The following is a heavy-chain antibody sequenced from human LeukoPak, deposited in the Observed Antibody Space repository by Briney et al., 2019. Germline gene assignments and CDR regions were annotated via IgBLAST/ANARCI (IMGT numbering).Heavy chain of an antibody. V-gene: IGHV4-59*01. CDR1: GGSISSYY. J-gene: IGHJ4*02. CDR3: ARETYYYDSSGYYQYYFDY. CDR2: IYYSGST. D-gene: IGHD3-22*01. Sequence: SETLSLTCTVSGGSISSYYWSWIRQPPGKGLEWIGYIYYSGSTNYNPSLKSRVTISVDTSKNQFSLNLSSVTAADTGVYYCARETYYYDSSGYYQYYFDYWGQGTLVTVSS.